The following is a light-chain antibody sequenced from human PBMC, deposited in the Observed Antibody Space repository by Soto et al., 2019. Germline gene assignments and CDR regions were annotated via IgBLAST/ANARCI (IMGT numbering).Light chain of an antibody. CDR1: QSISIW. CDR3: QQYNSYPWT. J-gene: IGKJ1*01. Sequence: DIQMTQFPSTLSAYVGDRVTITCRASQSISIWLAWYQQKPGKAPNLLIYDASSLESGVPLRFSGSGSGTEFTLTISSLQPDDFATYYCQQYNSYPWTVGQGTKVDTK. V-gene: IGKV1-5*01. CDR2: DAS.